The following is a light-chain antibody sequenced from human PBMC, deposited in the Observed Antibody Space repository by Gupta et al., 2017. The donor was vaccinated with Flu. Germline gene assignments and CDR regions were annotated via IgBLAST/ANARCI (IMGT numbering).Light chain of an antibody. CDR2: GAS. V-gene: IGKV3-15*01. CDR3: QQYNNWLT. J-gene: IGKJ4*01. Sequence: EIVMPQSPATLSLSPGERATLSCRASQSVSSNLAWYQQKPGQAPRLLIYGASTRATGIPARFSGSGSGTEFTLTISSLQSEDFAVYYCQQYNNWLTFGGGTKVEIK. CDR1: QSVSSN.